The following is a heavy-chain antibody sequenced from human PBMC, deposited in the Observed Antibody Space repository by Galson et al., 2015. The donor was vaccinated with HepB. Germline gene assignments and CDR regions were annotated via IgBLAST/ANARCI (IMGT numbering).Heavy chain of an antibody. Sequence: CAASGFTFGDYAMSWVRQAPGKGLEWVGFIRSKAYGGTTEYAASVKGRFTISRDDSKSIAYLQMNSLKTEDTAVYYCTRARRIVVVFDYWGQGTLVTVSS. J-gene: IGHJ4*02. D-gene: IGHD3-22*01. V-gene: IGHV3-49*04. CDR2: IRSKAYGGTT. CDR3: TRARRIVVVFDY. CDR1: GFTFGDYA.